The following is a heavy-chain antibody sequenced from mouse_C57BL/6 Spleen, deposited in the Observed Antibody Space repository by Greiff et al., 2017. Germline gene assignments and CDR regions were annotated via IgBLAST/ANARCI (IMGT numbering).Heavy chain of an antibody. CDR3: AREPLRGYFDY. CDR2: INYDGSST. Sequence: EVKLMESEGGLVQPGSSMKLSCTASGFTFSDYYMAWVRQVPEKGLEWVANINYDGSSTYYLDSLKSRFIISRDNAKNILYLQMSSLKSEDTATYYCAREPLRGYFDYWGQGTTLTVSS. CDR1: GFTFSDYY. V-gene: IGHV5-16*01. J-gene: IGHJ2*01.